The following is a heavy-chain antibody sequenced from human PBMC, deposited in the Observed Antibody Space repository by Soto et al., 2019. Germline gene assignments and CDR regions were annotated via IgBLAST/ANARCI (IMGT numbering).Heavy chain of an antibody. J-gene: IGHJ5*02. CDR2: ISSSSSYI. D-gene: IGHD3-3*01. Sequence: PGGSLRLSCAASGFTFSSYSMNWVRQAPGKGLEWVSSISSSSSYIYYADSVKGRFTISRDNAKNSLYLQMNSLRAEDTAVYYCARDLAIFGVVPANWFDPWGQGTLVTVSS. CDR3: ARDLAIFGVVPANWFDP. CDR1: GFTFSSYS. V-gene: IGHV3-21*01.